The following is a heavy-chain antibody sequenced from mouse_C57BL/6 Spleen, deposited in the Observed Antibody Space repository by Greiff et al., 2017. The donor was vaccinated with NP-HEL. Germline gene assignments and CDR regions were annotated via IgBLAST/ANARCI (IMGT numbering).Heavy chain of an antibody. V-gene: IGHV3-6*01. CDR1: GYSITSGYY. CDR2: ISYDGSN. D-gene: IGHD2-3*01. J-gene: IGHJ1*03. CDR3: ARDSAYDGYSYWYFDV. Sequence: EVKLVESGPGLVKPSQSLSLTCSVTGYSITSGYYWNWIRQFPGNKLEWMGYISYDGSNNYNPSLKNRISITRDTSKNQFFLKLNSVTTEDTATYYCARDSAYDGYSYWYFDVWGTGTTVTVSS.